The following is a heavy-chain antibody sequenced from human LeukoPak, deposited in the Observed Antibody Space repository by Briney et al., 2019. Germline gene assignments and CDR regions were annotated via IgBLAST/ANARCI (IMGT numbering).Heavy chain of an antibody. CDR2: ISAYNGNT. Sequence: ASVNVSFKASGYTFTSYGISWVRQAPGQGLEWMGWISAYNGNTNYAQKLQGRVTMTTDTSTSTAYMELRSLRSDDTAVYYCARASSSTRYYYYGMDVWGKGTTVTVSS. J-gene: IGHJ6*04. CDR3: ARASSSTRYYYYGMDV. D-gene: IGHD6-13*01. CDR1: GYTFTSYG. V-gene: IGHV1-18*04.